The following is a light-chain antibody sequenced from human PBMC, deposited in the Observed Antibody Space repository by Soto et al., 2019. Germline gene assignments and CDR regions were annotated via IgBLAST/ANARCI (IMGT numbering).Light chain of an antibody. CDR3: QQYDSLPLT. V-gene: IGKV1-33*01. CDR2: DAS. CDR1: QDISNY. J-gene: IGKJ3*01. Sequence: DIQMTQSPSSLSASVGDRVTITCQASQDISNYLNWYQEKVGRAPKLLIYDASNLESGVPSRFSGSGSGTDFTFTISSLQPEDIATYYCQQYDSLPLTFGPGTKVDIK.